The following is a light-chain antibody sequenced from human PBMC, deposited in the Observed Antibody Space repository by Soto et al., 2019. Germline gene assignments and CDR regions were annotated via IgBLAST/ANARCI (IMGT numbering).Light chain of an antibody. CDR1: QSVTTQ. CDR3: QQYGGSTRT. J-gene: IGKJ1*01. Sequence: IVLTQSPGTLSLSPGARAPLSCRASQSVTTQLAWYQQNPGQAPRLIIHGASSRATGVPDRITGRGSGTDFTLSISRLEPEDFAVYYCQQYGGSTRTFGQGTKVDIK. V-gene: IGKV3-20*01. CDR2: GAS.